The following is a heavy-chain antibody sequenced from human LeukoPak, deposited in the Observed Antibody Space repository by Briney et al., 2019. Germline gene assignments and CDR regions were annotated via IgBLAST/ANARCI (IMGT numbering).Heavy chain of an antibody. V-gene: IGHV3-21*01. J-gene: IGHJ5*02. CDR1: GFTFSYYT. CDR3: ARDDVAWNDVHWFDP. Sequence: GGSLRLSCAASGFTFSYYTMNWVRQAPGKGLERVSSINSIGSYMYYADSVKGRFTISRDNAKDSLYQQMSSLRAEDTAVYYCARDDVAWNDVHWFDPWGQGTLVTVSS. CDR2: INSIGSYM. D-gene: IGHD1-1*01.